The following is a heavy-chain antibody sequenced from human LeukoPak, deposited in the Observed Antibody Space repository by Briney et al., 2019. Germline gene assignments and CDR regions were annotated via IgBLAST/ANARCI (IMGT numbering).Heavy chain of an antibody. J-gene: IGHJ5*02. CDR2: IKQDGSEK. CDR1: GFTFSSYW. D-gene: IGHD6-6*01. Sequence: GGSLRLSCAASGFTFSSYWMSWVRQAPGKGLEWVANIKQDGSEKYYADSVKGRFTISRDNAKNSLYLQMNSLRAEDTAVYYCARVGWLAAPKNGWFDPWGQGTLVTVSS. CDR3: ARVGWLAAPKNGWFDP. V-gene: IGHV3-7*05.